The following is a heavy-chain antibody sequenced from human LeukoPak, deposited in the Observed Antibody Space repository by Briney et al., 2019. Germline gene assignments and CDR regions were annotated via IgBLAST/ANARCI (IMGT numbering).Heavy chain of an antibody. Sequence: GGSRRLSCAASGFRFSGIGMHWVRQAPGKGLDWVAYIRNDGGNKQYADSVKGRFSISRDNSKNTLSLEMNSLRAEDTAVYYCAKDLWYISSSEEYWGQGTLVTVSS. CDR1: GFRFSGIG. CDR3: AKDLWYISSSEEY. CDR2: IRNDGGNK. J-gene: IGHJ4*02. V-gene: IGHV3-30*02. D-gene: IGHD6-6*01.